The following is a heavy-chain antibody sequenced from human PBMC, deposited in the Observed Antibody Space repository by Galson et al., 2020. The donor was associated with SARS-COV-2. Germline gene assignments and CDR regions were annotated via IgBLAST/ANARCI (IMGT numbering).Heavy chain of an antibody. J-gene: IGHJ2*01. CDR3: VRLRIKDSTMYGGTIRRNPRRIRYVDL. CDR1: EFTFRNYW. CDR2: LNQDGSER. D-gene: IGHD3-3*01. V-gene: IGHV3-7*03. Sequence: GESLKISCAASEFTFRNYWMNWVRQAPGKGLEWVANLNQDGSERYYVDSVKGRFTISRDNAKNSLYLQLNSLRDEDPAVYYCVRLRIKDSTMYGGTIRRNPRRIRYVDLWGRGTLVSVSS.